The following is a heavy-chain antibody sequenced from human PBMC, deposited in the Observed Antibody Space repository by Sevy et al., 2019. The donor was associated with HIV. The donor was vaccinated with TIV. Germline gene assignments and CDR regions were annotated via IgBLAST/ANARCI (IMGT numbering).Heavy chain of an antibody. J-gene: IGHJ3*01. D-gene: IGHD2-15*01. CDR3: VRGPSCGYVSYGFDV. V-gene: IGHV4-30-2*01. CDR2: IYRTGNT. CDR1: GGSISTGGFS. Sequence: SETLSLTCAVSGGSISTGGFSWNWIRQPPGKGLEWIGHIYRTGNTYYNPSLGSRVSISVDGSKNQFSLKLSSVTAADTAVYYCVRGPSCGYVSYGFDVWGQGTMVTVSS.